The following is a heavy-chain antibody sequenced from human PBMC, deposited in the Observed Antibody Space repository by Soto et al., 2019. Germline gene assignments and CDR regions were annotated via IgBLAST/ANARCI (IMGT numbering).Heavy chain of an antibody. Sequence: VKVSCKASGYTFTSYAMHWVRQAPGQRLEWMGWINAGNGNTKYSQKFQGRVTITRDTSASTAYMELSSLRSEDTAVYYCARDKAYYDILTGYYRYNWFDPWGQGTLVTVSS. J-gene: IGHJ5*02. V-gene: IGHV1-3*01. CDR3: ARDKAYYDILTGYYRYNWFDP. D-gene: IGHD3-9*01. CDR1: GYTFTSYA. CDR2: INAGNGNT.